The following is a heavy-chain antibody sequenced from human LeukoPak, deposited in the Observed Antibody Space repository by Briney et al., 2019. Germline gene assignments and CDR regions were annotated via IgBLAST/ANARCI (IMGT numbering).Heavy chain of an antibody. D-gene: IGHD3-16*01. CDR3: ARGNGGRFHP. CDR1: GGSISSYY. J-gene: IGHJ5*02. V-gene: IGHV4-59*01. CDR2: IYYSGST. Sequence: SETLSLTCTVSGGSISSYYWSWIRQPPGKGLEWIGYIYYSGSTNYNPSLKSRVTISVDTSKNQFSLKLSSVTAADTAVYYCARGNGGRFHPWGQGTLVTVSS.